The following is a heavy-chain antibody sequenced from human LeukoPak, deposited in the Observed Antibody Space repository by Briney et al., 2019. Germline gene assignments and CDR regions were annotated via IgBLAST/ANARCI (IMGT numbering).Heavy chain of an antibody. CDR1: GGSFGGYY. CDR3: TRGNKGLHYYFYFYMDV. Sequence: SETLSLTCAVYGGSFGGYYWTWIRQPPGKGLEWIGEINHSGGTNYNPSLKSRVTISVDTSKNQFSLKLSSVTAADTAVYYCTRGNKGLHYYFYFYMDVWGKGTTVTVSS. V-gene: IGHV4-34*01. J-gene: IGHJ6*03. D-gene: IGHD1/OR15-1a*01. CDR2: INHSGGT.